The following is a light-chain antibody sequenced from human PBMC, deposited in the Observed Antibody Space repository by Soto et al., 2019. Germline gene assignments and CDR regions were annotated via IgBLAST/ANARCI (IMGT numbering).Light chain of an antibody. V-gene: IGLV2-14*03. CDR3: SSYTTSNTRQIV. J-gene: IGLJ1*01. CDR1: SSDVGGYNY. Sequence: VLTQPAPVSGSPGQSLTLSFPGTSSDVGGYNYVSWYQHHPGKAPKLMIFDVSNRPSGVSNRFSGSKSGNTASLTISGLQPEDEADYYCSSYTTSNTRQIVFGTGTKVTVL. CDR2: DVS.